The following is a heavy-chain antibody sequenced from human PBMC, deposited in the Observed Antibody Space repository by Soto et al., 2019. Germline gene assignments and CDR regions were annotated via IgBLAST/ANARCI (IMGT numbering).Heavy chain of an antibody. V-gene: IGHV3-30-3*01. CDR3: ARELRGGSYSLMDV. J-gene: IGHJ6*02. D-gene: IGHD1-26*01. CDR2: ISYDGSNK. CDR1: GFTFSSYA. Sequence: QVQLVESGGGVVQPGRSLRLSCAASGFTFSSYAMHWVRQAPGKGLEWVAVISYDGSNKYYADSVKGRFTISRDNSKNTLYLQMNSLRAEDTAVYYCARELRGGSYSLMDVWGQGTTVTVSS.